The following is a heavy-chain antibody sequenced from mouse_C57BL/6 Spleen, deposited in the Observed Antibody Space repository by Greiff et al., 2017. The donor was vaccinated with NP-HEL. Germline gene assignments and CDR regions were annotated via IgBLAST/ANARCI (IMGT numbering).Heavy chain of an antibody. Sequence: QVQLQQPGAELVRPGTSVKLSCKASGYTFTSYWMHWVKQRPGQGLEWIGVIDPSDSYTNYNQKFKGKATLTVDTSSSTAYMQLSSLTSEDSAVYYCARYQLTGSYYFDYWGQGTTLTVSS. CDR2: IDPSDSYT. J-gene: IGHJ2*01. CDR1: GYTFTSYW. D-gene: IGHD4-1*01. CDR3: ARYQLTGSYYFDY. V-gene: IGHV1-59*01.